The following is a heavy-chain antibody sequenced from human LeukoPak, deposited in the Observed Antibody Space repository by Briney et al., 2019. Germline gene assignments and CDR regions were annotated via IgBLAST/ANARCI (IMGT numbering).Heavy chain of an antibody. CDR1: GFTFSDYA. V-gene: IGHV3-64*01. CDR3: ARSPPGRTNWNYYDY. Sequence: GGSLRLSCAASGFTFSDYAMHWVRQAPGKGLEFVSVIGPIGVYAYYANSVKGRFTISRDNSKSTVSLQMGSLRDEDMAVYYCARSPPGRTNWNYYDYWGRGTLVTVSS. CDR2: IGPIGVYA. J-gene: IGHJ4*02. D-gene: IGHD1-1*01.